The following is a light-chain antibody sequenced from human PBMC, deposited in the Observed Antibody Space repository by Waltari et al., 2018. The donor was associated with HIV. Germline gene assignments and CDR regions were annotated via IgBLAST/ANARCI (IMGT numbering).Light chain of an antibody. CDR1: QSIFYSSKNANF. CDR3: QQYYSAPPT. J-gene: IGKJ1*01. V-gene: IGKV4-1*01. Sequence: DIVMTQSPHSLALSLGERATINCKSSQSIFYSSKNANFLAWYQQKPGQSPQWLIYWASKRASGVPCRFSGSGSRTDFTLSISSLQSEDVAVYFCQQYYSAPPTFGQGTRVEIK. CDR2: WAS.